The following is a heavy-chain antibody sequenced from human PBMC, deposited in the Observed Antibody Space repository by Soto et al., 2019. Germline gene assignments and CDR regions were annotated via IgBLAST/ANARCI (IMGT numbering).Heavy chain of an antibody. Sequence: QVQLQQWGAGLLKPSETLSLTCAVYGGSFSGYYWSWIRQPPGKGLEWIGEINHSGSTNYNPSLKSRVTISVDTSKNQFSLKLSSVTAADTAVYYCARENKLRFLEWLFAYYFDYWGQGTLVTVSS. CDR2: INHSGST. D-gene: IGHD3-3*01. V-gene: IGHV4-34*01. CDR3: ARENKLRFLEWLFAYYFDY. J-gene: IGHJ4*02. CDR1: GGSFSGYY.